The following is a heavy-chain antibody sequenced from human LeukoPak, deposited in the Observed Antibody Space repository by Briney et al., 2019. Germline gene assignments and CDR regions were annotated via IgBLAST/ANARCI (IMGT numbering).Heavy chain of an antibody. CDR3: AREPPPRLVDAGSHYYYYGMDV. J-gene: IGHJ6*02. Sequence: ASVKVSCKASGYTFTGYSIHWVRQAPGQGLEWMGWINPNSGGTNYAQKFQGWVTMTRDTSISTAYMELSRLRSDDTAVYYCAREPPPRLVDAGSHYYYYGMDVWGQGTTVTVSS. CDR1: GYTFTGYS. D-gene: IGHD6-19*01. CDR2: INPNSGGT. V-gene: IGHV1-2*04.